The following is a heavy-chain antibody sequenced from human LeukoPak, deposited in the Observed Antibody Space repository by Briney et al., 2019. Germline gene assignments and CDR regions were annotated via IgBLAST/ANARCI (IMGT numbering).Heavy chain of an antibody. Sequence: ASETLSLTCTVSGGSISSYYWSWIRQPPGKGLEWIGYIYYSGSTNYNPSLKSRVTISVDTSKNQFSLKLSSVTAADTAVYYCARVRHSLVSYWYFDLWGRGTLVTVSS. J-gene: IGHJ2*01. CDR3: ARVRHSLVSYWYFDL. CDR2: IYYSGST. CDR1: GGSISSYY. V-gene: IGHV4-59*01. D-gene: IGHD6-6*01.